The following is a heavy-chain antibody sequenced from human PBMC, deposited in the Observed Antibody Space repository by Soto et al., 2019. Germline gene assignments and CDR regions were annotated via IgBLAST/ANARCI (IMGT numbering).Heavy chain of an antibody. D-gene: IGHD2-15*01. CDR1: GFTFSSYA. J-gene: IGHJ6*02. V-gene: IGHV3-23*01. CDR2: ISGSGGST. Sequence: GGSLRLSCAASGFTFSSYAMNWVRQAPGKGLEWVSVISGSGGSTYYVDSVKGRFTISRDNSKNTLYLQMNSLRAEDTAVYYCANGYCSGGSCYSYYYHGMDVWGQGTTVTVSS. CDR3: ANGYCSGGSCYSYYYHGMDV.